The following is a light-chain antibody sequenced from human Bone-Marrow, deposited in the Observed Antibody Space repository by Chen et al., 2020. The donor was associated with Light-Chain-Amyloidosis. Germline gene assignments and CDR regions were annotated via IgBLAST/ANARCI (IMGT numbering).Light chain of an antibody. J-gene: IGLJ3*02. CDR2: DVS. V-gene: IGLV2-14*01. CDR1: SSDVGGYNY. Sequence: QSALTQPASVSGSPGQSITIPCTGTSSDVGGYNYVSWYQQHPGKAPKLMIFDVSNRPSGVSSRFSGSKSGNTASLTISGLQAEDEADYYCSSYTSSSRWVFGGGTKLTVL. CDR3: SSYTSSSRWV.